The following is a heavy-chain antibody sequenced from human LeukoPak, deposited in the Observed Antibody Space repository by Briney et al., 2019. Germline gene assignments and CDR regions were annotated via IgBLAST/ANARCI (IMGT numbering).Heavy chain of an antibody. CDR2: ISGSGDDT. Sequence: PGGSLRLSCAASGFTFSSYAMSWVRQAPGKGLEWVSTISGSGDDTYYADSVKGRFTISRDNSKNTLYLQMISLRAEDTAVYYCAKDRGSSGWNGLDHWGQGTLVTVSS. V-gene: IGHV3-23*01. CDR3: AKDRGSSGWNGLDH. D-gene: IGHD6-19*01. CDR1: GFTFSSYA. J-gene: IGHJ4*02.